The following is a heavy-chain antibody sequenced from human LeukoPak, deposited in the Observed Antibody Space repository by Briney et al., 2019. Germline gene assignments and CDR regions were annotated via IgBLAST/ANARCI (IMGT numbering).Heavy chain of an antibody. CDR1: GFTFDDYG. Sequence: GGSLRLSCAASGFTFDDYGMRWVRQAPGKVLEWVSCIIWNGGSTGYADSVKGRFTISRDNAKNSLYLQMNSLRAEDTALYYCARDHSTGPMYYDFWSGYCSSYMDVWGKGTTVTVSS. D-gene: IGHD3-3*01. J-gene: IGHJ6*03. CDR3: ARDHSTGPMYYDFWSGYCSSYMDV. CDR2: IIWNGGST. V-gene: IGHV3-20*04.